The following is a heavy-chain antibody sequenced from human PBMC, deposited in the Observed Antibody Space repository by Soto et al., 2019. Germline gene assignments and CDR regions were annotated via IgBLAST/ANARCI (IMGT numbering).Heavy chain of an antibody. CDR1: GFTFNYYW. CDR2: IQSDGSSP. CDR3: ARGGDPDY. V-gene: IGHV3-74*01. J-gene: IGHJ4*02. Sequence: EVQLVESGGGLVQPGGSLRLSCVASGFTFNYYWMHWVRQAPGKGLVWVSRIQSDGSSPDYVDSVKGRFTISRDNAKDTPYRQMNDLVAEGHDVYYCARGGDPDYWGQGTLVTVST.